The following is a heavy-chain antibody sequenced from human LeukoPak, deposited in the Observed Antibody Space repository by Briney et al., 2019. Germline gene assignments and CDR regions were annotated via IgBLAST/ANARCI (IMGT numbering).Heavy chain of an antibody. Sequence: GGSLRLSCAASGFTVSTSYMTWVRQAPGKGLECLGFIGSKAYGGTTAYAASVKGRFTISRDDSQSIAYLQMDSLRTEDTAVYYCMCGGGLYWGQGTLVTVSS. D-gene: IGHD3-16*01. CDR3: MCGGGLY. V-gene: IGHV3-71*01. J-gene: IGHJ4*02. CDR1: GFTVSTSY. CDR2: IGSKAYGGTT.